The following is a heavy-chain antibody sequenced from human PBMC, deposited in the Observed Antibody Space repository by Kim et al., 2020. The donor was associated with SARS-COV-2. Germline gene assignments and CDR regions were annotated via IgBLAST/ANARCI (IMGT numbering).Heavy chain of an antibody. Sequence: ASVKVSCKVSGYTLTELSMHWVRQAPGKGLEWMGGFDPEDGETIYAQKFQGRVTMTEDTSTDTAYMELSSLRSEDTVVYYCATPSPGYCTGGACRRGFREFGAFDIWGQGTMVTVSS. CDR1: GYTLTELS. J-gene: IGHJ3*02. D-gene: IGHD2-8*02. CDR2: FDPEDGET. CDR3: ATPSPGYCTGGACRRGFREFGAFDI. V-gene: IGHV1-24*01.